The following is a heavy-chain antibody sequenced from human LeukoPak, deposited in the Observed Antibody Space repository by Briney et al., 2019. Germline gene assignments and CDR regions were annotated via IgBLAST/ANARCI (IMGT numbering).Heavy chain of an antibody. D-gene: IGHD6-19*01. Sequence: GASVKVSCKASGFTFTAYFMHWVRQAPGQGLEWMGWINPSGGSTSYAQKFQGRVTMTRDTSTSTVYMELSSLRSEDTAVYYCARDPTRIAVAGTVSWGQGTLVTVSS. CDR1: GFTFTAYF. CDR2: INPSGGST. V-gene: IGHV1-46*01. J-gene: IGHJ4*02. CDR3: ARDPTRIAVAGTVS.